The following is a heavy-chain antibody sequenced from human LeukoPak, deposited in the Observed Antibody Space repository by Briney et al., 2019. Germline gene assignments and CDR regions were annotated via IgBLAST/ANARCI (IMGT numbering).Heavy chain of an antibody. J-gene: IGHJ5*02. CDR3: ARAGDNWNPILWFDP. D-gene: IGHD1-20*01. Sequence: AASVKVSCKASGYTFTGYYIHWVRQAPGQGLEWMGWINPNSGGTNYAQKFQGRVTMTRDTSISTAYMELSRLRSDDTAVYYCARAGDNWNPILWFDPWGQGTLVTVSS. V-gene: IGHV1-2*02. CDR1: GYTFTGYY. CDR2: INPNSGGT.